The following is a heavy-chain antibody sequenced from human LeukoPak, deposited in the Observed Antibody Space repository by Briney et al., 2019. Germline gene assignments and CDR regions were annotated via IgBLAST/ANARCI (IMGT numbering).Heavy chain of an antibody. Sequence: ASVKVSCKASGYTFIDYYMHWVRQAPGQGLEWMGWINPNSGGTNYAQKFQGRVTMTRDTSISTAHMELIRLRSDDTGVYLCARGLRWSFDYWGQGALVTVSS. CDR2: INPNSGGT. CDR3: ARGLRWSFDY. D-gene: IGHD6-13*01. J-gene: IGHJ4*02. V-gene: IGHV1-2*02. CDR1: GYTFIDYY.